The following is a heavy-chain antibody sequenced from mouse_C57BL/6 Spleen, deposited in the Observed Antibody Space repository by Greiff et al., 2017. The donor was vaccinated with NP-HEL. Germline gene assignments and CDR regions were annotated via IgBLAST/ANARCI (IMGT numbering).Heavy chain of an antibody. D-gene: IGHD5-5*01. Sequence: QVQLQQPGAELVKPGASVKLSCKASGYTFTSYWMQWVKQRPGQGLEWIGEIDPSDSYTNYNQKFKGKATLTVDTSSSTAYMQLSSLTSEDSADYYCASYHNAMDDWGQGTSVTVSS. CDR1: GYTFTSYW. CDR3: ASYHNAMDD. V-gene: IGHV1-50*01. J-gene: IGHJ4*01. CDR2: IDPSDSYT.